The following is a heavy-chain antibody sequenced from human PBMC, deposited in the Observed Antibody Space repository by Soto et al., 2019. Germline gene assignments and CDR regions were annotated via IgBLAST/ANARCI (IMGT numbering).Heavy chain of an antibody. J-gene: IGHJ4*02. CDR2: IYYTGST. CDR3: ARDRGDSTPAIDY. V-gene: IGHV4-30-4*01. CDR1: GGSISSGGYY. Sequence: SETLSLTCTVSGGSISSGGYYWSWIRQPPGKGLEWIGYIYYTGSTYYNPSLKSRVTISVDTSKNQFSLKLSSVTAADTAVYYCARDRGDSTPAIDYWGQGTLVTV. D-gene: IGHD3-22*01.